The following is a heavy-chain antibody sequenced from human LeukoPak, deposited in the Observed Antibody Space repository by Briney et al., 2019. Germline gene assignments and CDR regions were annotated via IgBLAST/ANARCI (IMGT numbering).Heavy chain of an antibody. Sequence: GGSLRLSCVASGFTFSSYSMNWVRQAPGKGLEWVSSITRSSNYIYYADSVKGRFTISRDNAKNSLYLQMNSLRAEDTAVYYCASSRYDSSGYDGIIAYWGQGTLVTVSS. CDR2: ITRSSNYI. D-gene: IGHD3-22*01. CDR1: GFTFSSYS. V-gene: IGHV3-21*01. J-gene: IGHJ4*02. CDR3: ASSRYDSSGYDGIIAY.